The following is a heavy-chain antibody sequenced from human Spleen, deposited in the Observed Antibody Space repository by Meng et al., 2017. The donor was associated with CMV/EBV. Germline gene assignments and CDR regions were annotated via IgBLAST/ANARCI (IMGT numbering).Heavy chain of an antibody. J-gene: IGHJ5*02. D-gene: IGHD3-10*01. CDR1: GGSVSSGSYY. CDR2: IYYSGST. Sequence: SETLSLTCTVSGGSVSSGSYYWSWIRQPPGKGLEWIGYIYYSGSTNYNPSLKSRVTMSLESSKNQFSLNLTSVTAADTAVYFCAREVAFGEPGRFDPWGQGTLVTVSS. V-gene: IGHV4-61*01. CDR3: AREVAFGEPGRFDP.